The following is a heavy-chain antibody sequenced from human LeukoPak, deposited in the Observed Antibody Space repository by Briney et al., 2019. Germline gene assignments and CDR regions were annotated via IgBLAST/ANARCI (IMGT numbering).Heavy chain of an antibody. J-gene: IGHJ3*02. Sequence: TGVSLRLSCAASGFTFSSYWMSWVRQAPGKGLEWVANIKQDGSEKYYVDSVKGRFTISRDNAKNSLYLQMNSLRAEDTAVYYCASRRDSSAWAFDIWGQGTMVTVSS. CDR3: ASRRDSSAWAFDI. V-gene: IGHV3-7*01. CDR2: IKQDGSEK. CDR1: GFTFSSYW. D-gene: IGHD6-6*01.